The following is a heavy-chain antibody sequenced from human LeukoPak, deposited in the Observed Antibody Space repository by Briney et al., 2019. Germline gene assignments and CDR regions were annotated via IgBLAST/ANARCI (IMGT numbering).Heavy chain of an antibody. V-gene: IGHV3-23*01. D-gene: IGHD6-13*01. CDR2: LSASGGNT. CDR1: GFIFSNYA. J-gene: IGHJ4*02. Sequence: PGGSLRLSCVASGFIFSNYAISWVRQPPGKGQECVSTLSASGGNTYYAHSVKGRFTISTDTCKNTVYLQTDSLRAEDTAVYFCAKRGGSIWYQFDSWGQGTLVTVSS. CDR3: AKRGGSIWYQFDS.